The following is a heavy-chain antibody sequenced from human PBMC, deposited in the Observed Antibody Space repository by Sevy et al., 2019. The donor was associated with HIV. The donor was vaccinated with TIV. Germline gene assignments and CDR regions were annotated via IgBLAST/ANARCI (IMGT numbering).Heavy chain of an antibody. J-gene: IGHJ5*02. CDR2: ISSSSSTI. CDR3: ARERILSVREPDNWFDP. CDR1: GFTFSSYS. Sequence: GGSLRLSCAASGFTFSSYSMNWVRQAPGKGLEWVSSISSSSSTIYYAYSVKGRFTISRDNAKNSLYLQMNSLRAEDTAVYYCARERILSVREPDNWFDPWGQGTLVTVSS. V-gene: IGHV3-48*01. D-gene: IGHD2-15*01.